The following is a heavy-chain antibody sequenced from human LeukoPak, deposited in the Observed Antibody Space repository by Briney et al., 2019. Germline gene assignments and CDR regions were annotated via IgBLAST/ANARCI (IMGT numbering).Heavy chain of an antibody. Sequence: ASVKVSCKASGGTFSSYAISWVRQAPGPGLEWMGRIIPILGIANYAQKFQGRVTITADKSTSTAYMELSSLRSEDTAVYYCARDGMTYYYDSSGSYYFDYWGQGTLVTVSS. CDR3: ARDGMTYYYDSSGSYYFDY. CDR2: IIPILGIA. CDR1: GGTFSSYA. J-gene: IGHJ4*02. V-gene: IGHV1-69*04. D-gene: IGHD3-22*01.